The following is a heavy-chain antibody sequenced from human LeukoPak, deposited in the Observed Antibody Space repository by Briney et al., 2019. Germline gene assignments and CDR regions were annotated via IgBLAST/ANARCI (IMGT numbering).Heavy chain of an antibody. J-gene: IGHJ4*02. D-gene: IGHD3-22*01. V-gene: IGHV3-9*01. CDR1: GFTFDDYA. Sequence: GGSLRLSCAASGFTFDDYAMHWVRQAPGKGLEWVSGISWNSSSIGYADSVKGRFTISRDNAKNSLYLQMNSLRAEDTALYYCAKDSAVYYYDSSGYYFDYWGQGTLVTVSS. CDR3: AKDSAVYYYDSSGYYFDY. CDR2: ISWNSSSI.